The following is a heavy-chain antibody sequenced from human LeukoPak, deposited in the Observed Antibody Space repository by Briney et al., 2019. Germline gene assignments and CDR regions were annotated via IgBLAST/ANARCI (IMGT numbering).Heavy chain of an antibody. CDR2: IYYSGST. CDR1: GGSISSSSYY. J-gene: IGHJ5*02. Sequence: SETLSLTCTVSGGSISSSSYYWGWIRQPPGKGLEWIGSIYYSGSTYYNPSLKSRVTISVDTSKNQFSLKLSSVTAADTAVYYCAYRYSGYHNWFDPWGQGTLVTVSS. D-gene: IGHD5-12*01. CDR3: AYRYSGYHNWFDP. V-gene: IGHV4-39*01.